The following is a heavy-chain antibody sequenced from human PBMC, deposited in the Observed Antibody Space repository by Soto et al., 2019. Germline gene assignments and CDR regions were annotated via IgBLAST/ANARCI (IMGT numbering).Heavy chain of an antibody. Sequence: QVQLVQSGAEVKKHGASVKVSCKASGYTITSYGIRWVRQAPGQGLEWMGWISAYNGNTNYAQKLQGRVTMTTDTSTSTAYMELRSLRSDDTAVYYCARDPPIVGAVRGRNDYWGQGTLVTVSS. V-gene: IGHV1-18*01. J-gene: IGHJ4*02. CDR1: GYTITSYG. D-gene: IGHD1-26*01. CDR3: ARDPPIVGAVRGRNDY. CDR2: ISAYNGNT.